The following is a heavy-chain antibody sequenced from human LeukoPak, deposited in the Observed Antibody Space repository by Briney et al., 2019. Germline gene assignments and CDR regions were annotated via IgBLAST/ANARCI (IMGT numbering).Heavy chain of an antibody. J-gene: IGHJ4*02. D-gene: IGHD3-3*01. CDR1: GFTFSTYW. Sequence: GGSLRLSCAASGFTFSTYWMHWVRQAPGKGLEWVSYIGGWSSPTDYADSVKGRFTISRDNARNSLYLHMNNLTVEDTAVYYCARDPGFSVARWGQGSLVFVSS. V-gene: IGHV3-48*04. CDR2: IGGWSSPT. CDR3: ARDPGFSVAR.